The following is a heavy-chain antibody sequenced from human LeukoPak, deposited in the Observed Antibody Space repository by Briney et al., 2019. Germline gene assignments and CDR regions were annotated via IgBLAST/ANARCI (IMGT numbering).Heavy chain of an antibody. CDR1: GYIFTSYY. J-gene: IGHJ4*02. CDR3: ARDVPTGSYFFDY. Sequence: AASVKVSCMASGYIFTSYYIHWVRQAPGQGLEWMGIIDPSGGTTTYAQKFQGRVTMTRDTSTSTVYMELSSLRSDDTAVYYCARDVPTGSYFFDYWGQGTLVTVSS. V-gene: IGHV1-46*01. D-gene: IGHD3-9*01. CDR2: IDPSGGTT.